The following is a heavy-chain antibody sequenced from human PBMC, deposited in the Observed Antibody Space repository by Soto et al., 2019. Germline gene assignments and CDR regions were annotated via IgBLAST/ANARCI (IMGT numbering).Heavy chain of an antibody. Sequence: QEQLVQSGAEVKKPGSSVKVSCKASGGIFSSYAISWVRQAPGQGLAWMGGIIPIFGTANYAQKFQGRGTITVDEYTNTAYMDLSSLKSEDTDIDYCARGGSGYVWFNEFWGQGTLVTVSS. V-gene: IGHV1-69*01. CDR1: GGIFSSYA. J-gene: IGHJ4*02. CDR2: IIPIFGTA. D-gene: IGHD3-22*01. CDR3: ARGGSGYVWFNEF.